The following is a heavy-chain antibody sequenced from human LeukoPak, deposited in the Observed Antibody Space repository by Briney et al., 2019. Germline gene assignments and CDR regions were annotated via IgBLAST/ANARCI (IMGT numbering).Heavy chain of an antibody. D-gene: IGHD2-2*01. CDR2: ISACNGNT. J-gene: IGHJ3*02. CDR1: GYTFTSYG. V-gene: IGHV1-18*01. CDR3: ARGYCSSTSCHSMDAFDI. Sequence: GASVKVSCKASGYTFTSYGISWVRQAPGQGLEWMGWISACNGNTNYAQKLQGRVTMTTDTSTSTAYMELRSLRSDDTAVYYCARGYCSSTSCHSMDAFDIWGQGTMVTVSS.